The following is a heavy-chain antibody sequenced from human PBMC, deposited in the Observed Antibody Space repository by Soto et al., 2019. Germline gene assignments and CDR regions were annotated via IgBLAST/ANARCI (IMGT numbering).Heavy chain of an antibody. D-gene: IGHD3-22*01. V-gene: IGHV3-9*01. CDR2: ISWNSGDV. CDR3: AKAPNVVTQWFDP. J-gene: IGHJ5*02. Sequence: EVQLAESGGGLVQPGRSLRLSCAASGFMFDDFAMHWVRQAPGKGLEWVSGISWNSGDVAYADSVKGRFTISRDNAKHSVYLHLNSLRPEDTALYYCAKAPNVVTQWFDPWGQGTLVTVSS. CDR1: GFMFDDFA.